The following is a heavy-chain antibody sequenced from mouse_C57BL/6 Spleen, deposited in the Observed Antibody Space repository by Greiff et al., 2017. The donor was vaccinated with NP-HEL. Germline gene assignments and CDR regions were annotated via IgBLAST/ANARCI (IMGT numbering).Heavy chain of an antibody. J-gene: IGHJ4*01. Sequence: QVQLQQPGAELVKPGASVKLSCKASGYTFTSYWMQWVKQRPGQGLEWIGEIDPSDSYTNSNQKFKGKATLTVDTSSSTAYMQLSSLTSEDSAVYYCARGDYYGSSYGYYAMDYWGQGTSVTVSS. V-gene: IGHV1-50*01. CDR1: GYTFTSYW. CDR2: IDPSDSYT. CDR3: ARGDYYGSSYGYYAMDY. D-gene: IGHD1-1*01.